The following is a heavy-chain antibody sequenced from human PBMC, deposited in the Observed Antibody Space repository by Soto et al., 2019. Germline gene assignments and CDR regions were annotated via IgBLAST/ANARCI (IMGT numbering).Heavy chain of an antibody. J-gene: IGHJ4*02. D-gene: IGHD3-16*02. Sequence: RASVKVSCKASGYTFTSYGISWVRQAPGQGLEWMGWISAYNGNTNYAQKLQGRVTMTTDTSTSTAYMELRSLRSDDTAVYYCARDSLYDYVWGSYRPYDYWGQGTLVTVSS. CDR3: ARDSLYDYVWGSYRPYDY. V-gene: IGHV1-18*01. CDR1: GYTFTSYG. CDR2: ISAYNGNT.